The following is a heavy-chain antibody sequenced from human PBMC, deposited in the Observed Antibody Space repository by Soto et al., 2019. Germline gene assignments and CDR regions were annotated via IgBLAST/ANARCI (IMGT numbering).Heavy chain of an antibody. D-gene: IGHD6-13*01. CDR2: IGGSGSST. J-gene: IGHJ4*02. CDR3: TRHLISAAAAFDY. CDR1: GFTFRSYA. V-gene: IGHV3-23*01. Sequence: GSLVLAGVASGFTFRSYAMGWVRQAPGRGLEWVSGIGGSGSSTFYADSVKGRCAISRDNSKNTLYLHLSSLRDEDKAIYYCTRHLISAAAAFDYWGQGTLVTVSS.